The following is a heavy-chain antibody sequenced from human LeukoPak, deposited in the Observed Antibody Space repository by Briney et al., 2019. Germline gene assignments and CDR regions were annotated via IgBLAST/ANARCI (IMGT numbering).Heavy chain of an antibody. J-gene: IGHJ4*02. V-gene: IGHV3-15*01. CDR3: TTGTWASIAY. D-gene: IGHD6-13*01. Sequence: GGSLRLSCAASGFTVSSNYMSWVRQAPGKGLEWVGRIKSRTDGGTTDYAAPVKGRFTISRDDSKNTLYLQMNSLKTEDTAVYYCTTGTWASIAYWGQGTLVTVSS. CDR2: IKSRTDGGTT. CDR1: GFTVSSNY.